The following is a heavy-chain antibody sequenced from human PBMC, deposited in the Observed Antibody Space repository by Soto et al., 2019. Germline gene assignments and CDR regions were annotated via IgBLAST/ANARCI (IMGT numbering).Heavy chain of an antibody. CDR1: GYTFTSYA. CDR2: VNTYNGNP. V-gene: IGHV1-18*01. Sequence: GASVKVSCKASGYTFTSYAISWVRQAPGRGLEWMGWVNTYNGNPNYAQIFQGRVTMTTDTSTGTAYMELRSLKSDDSAIYYCARDSQYSTSWQRFDSWGQGTLVTVSS. J-gene: IGHJ4*02. CDR3: ARDSQYSTSWQRFDS. D-gene: IGHD6-13*01.